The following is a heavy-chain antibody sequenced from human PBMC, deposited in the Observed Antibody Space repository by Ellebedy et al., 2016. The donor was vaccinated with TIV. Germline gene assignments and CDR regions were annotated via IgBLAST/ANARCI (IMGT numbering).Heavy chain of an antibody. CDR3: ARTKSCSNGVCYPFDY. Sequence: SGPTLAKPTQTLTLTCTFPGFSLSPTRMRVSWIRQPSGKALEWLARIDWDDDKFYSTSLKTRLTISKDTSKNQVVLTMTNMDPVDTATYYCARTKSCSNGVCYPFDYWGQGTLVTVTS. V-gene: IGHV2-70*04. J-gene: IGHJ4*02. CDR2: IDWDDDK. CDR1: GFSLSPTRMR. D-gene: IGHD2-8*01.